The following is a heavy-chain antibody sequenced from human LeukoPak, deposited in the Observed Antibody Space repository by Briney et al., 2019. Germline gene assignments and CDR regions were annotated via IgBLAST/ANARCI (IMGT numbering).Heavy chain of an antibody. D-gene: IGHD3-10*01. Sequence: ASVKVSCKASGYTFTSYGISWVLQAPGQGLEWMGWISAYNGNTNYAQKLQGRVTMTTDTSTSTAYVELRSLRSDDTAVYYCARDAGSGSYGPFDYWGQGTLVTVSS. J-gene: IGHJ4*02. CDR1: GYTFTSYG. CDR3: ARDAGSGSYGPFDY. CDR2: ISAYNGNT. V-gene: IGHV1-18*01.